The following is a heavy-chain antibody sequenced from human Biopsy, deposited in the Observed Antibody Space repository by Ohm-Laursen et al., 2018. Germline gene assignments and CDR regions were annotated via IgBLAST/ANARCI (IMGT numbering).Heavy chain of an antibody. V-gene: IGHV4-59*01. D-gene: IGHD2/OR15-2a*01. CDR2: IYYSGST. CDR3: ARATNSTGWPYYYFDGMDV. Sequence: TLSLTCTVSGGSISSDYWSWIRQTPGKGLEWIGYIYYSGSTNYNPSLKSRVTISVDTSKNQFSLRLNSVTAADTAVYYCARATNSTGWPYYYFDGMDVWGQGTTVTVSS. J-gene: IGHJ6*02. CDR1: GGSISSDY.